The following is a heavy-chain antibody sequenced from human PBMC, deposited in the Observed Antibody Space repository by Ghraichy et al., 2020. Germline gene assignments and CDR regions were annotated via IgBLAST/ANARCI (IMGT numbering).Heavy chain of an antibody. CDR1: GGTISSYY. CDR3: ARHLLYWYFDH. V-gene: IGHV4-59*08. CDR2: INYSGRT. J-gene: IGHJ2*01. Sequence: SETLSLTCTVSGGTISSYYWSWIRQPPGKGLEWIGYINYSGRTNYNPSLKSRVTISVDTSKNQFSLKLSSVTAADTAVYYCARHLLYWYFDHWGRGTLVNVSS.